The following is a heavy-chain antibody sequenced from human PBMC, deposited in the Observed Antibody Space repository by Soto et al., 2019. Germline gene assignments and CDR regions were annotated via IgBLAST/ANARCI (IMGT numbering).Heavy chain of an antibody. D-gene: IGHD2-8*01. CDR1: GFTFSSYG. CDR2: IWYDGSNK. J-gene: IGHJ6*02. V-gene: IGHV3-33*01. CDR3: ARDRRWHCTNGVCYPYYYGMDV. Sequence: GGSLRLSCAASGFTFSSYGMHWVRQAPGKVLEWVAVIWYDGSNKYYADSVKGRFTISRDNSKNTLYLQMNSLRAEDTAVYYCARDRRWHCTNGVCYPYYYGMDVWGQGTTVNVSS.